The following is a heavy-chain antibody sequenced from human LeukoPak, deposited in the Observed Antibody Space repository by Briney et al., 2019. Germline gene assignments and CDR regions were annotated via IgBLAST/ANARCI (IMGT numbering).Heavy chain of an antibody. D-gene: IGHD6-13*01. J-gene: IGHJ4*02. CDR2: ISWNCGSI. CDR3: ARAGAAAAGDY. Sequence: GGSLRLSCAASGFTFDDYAMHWVRQAPGKGLEWVSGISWNCGSIGYADSVKGRFTISRDNAKNSLYLQMNSLRAEDTALYYCARAGAAAAGDYWGQGTLVTVSS. V-gene: IGHV3-9*01. CDR1: GFTFDDYA.